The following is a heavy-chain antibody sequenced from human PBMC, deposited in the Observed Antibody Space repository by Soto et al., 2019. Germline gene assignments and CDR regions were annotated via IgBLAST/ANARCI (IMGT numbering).Heavy chain of an antibody. D-gene: IGHD2-8*01. CDR2: IYYSGST. Sequence: TSETLSLTCTVSGGSISSSSYYWGWIRQPPGKGLEWIGSIYYSGSTYYNPSLKSRVTISVDTSKNQFSLKLSSVTAADTAVYYCARHFPPNGYMDVWGKGTTVTVSS. J-gene: IGHJ6*03. CDR1: GGSISSSSYY. V-gene: IGHV4-39*01. CDR3: ARHFPPNGYMDV.